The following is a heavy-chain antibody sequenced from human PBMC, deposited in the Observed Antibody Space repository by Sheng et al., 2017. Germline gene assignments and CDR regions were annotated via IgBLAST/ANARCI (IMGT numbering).Heavy chain of an antibody. Sequence: EVRLVESGGGLIKPGGSLRLSCAASGFSFSITWMSCVRQAPGKGLEWVGRIKSETDGGTTDYAAPLKGRFTISRDNSKDMLFLQMNSLKTEDSAVYYCTTDQVGFGMDVWGRGTTVIV. V-gene: IGHV3-15*01. J-gene: IGHJ6*02. CDR1: GFSFSITW. CDR2: IKSETDGGTT. CDR3: TTDQVGFGMDV. D-gene: IGHD1-26*01.